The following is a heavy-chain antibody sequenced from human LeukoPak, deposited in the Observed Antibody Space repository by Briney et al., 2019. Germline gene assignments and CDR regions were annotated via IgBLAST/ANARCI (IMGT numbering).Heavy chain of an antibody. J-gene: IGHJ5*02. V-gene: IGHV4-38-2*02. CDR3: ARCGTVTFDSWFDP. CDR1: GYSISSGYY. Sequence: PSETLSLTCTVSGYSISSGYYWGWIRQPPGKGLEWIGSIYHSGSTYYNPSLKSRVTISVDTSKNQFSLKLSSVTAADTAVYYCARCGTVTFDSWFDPWGQGTLVTVSS. D-gene: IGHD4-11*01. CDR2: IYHSGST.